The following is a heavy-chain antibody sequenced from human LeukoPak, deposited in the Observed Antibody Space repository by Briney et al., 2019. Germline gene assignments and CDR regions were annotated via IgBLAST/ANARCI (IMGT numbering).Heavy chain of an antibody. CDR3: AKGGGFNWLNYYYMDV. J-gene: IGHJ6*03. CDR2: FRSSGGST. Sequence: PGRTLRLSCAASGFTFSNYGKNWVRQAPGKVLEWVSAFRSSGGSTYYADSVKCRFTIFRDNSKNTLYLQMSSLRAEDTAVYYCAKGGGFNWLNYYYMDVWGKGTTVIISS. V-gene: IGHV3-23*01. D-gene: IGHD3-9*01. CDR1: GFTFSNYG.